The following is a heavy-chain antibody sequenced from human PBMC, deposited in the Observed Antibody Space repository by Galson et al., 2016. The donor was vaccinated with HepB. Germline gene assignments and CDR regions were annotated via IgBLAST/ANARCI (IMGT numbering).Heavy chain of an antibody. D-gene: IGHD2-15*01. CDR2: ISGYNGKT. Sequence: SVKVSCKASGYAFINYGVIWVRQAPGQGFEWMGWISGYNGKTNYAQNLQGRVTMTTDTSTSTAYMELRSLRSDDPAVYYCAIIPHIYSSPPYYIDYWGQGTLVTVSS. CDR1: GYAFINYG. CDR3: AIIPHIYSSPPYYIDY. V-gene: IGHV1-18*01. J-gene: IGHJ4*02.